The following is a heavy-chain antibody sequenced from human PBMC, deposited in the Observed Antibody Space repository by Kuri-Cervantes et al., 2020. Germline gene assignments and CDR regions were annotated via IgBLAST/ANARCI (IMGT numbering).Heavy chain of an antibody. CDR1: GFTFSSYA. Sequence: SLKISCAASGFTFSSYAMSWVRQAPGKGLEWVSGISWNSGSIGYADSVKGRFTISRDNAKNSLYLQMNSLRAEDTAVYYCARISAAADDFDYWGQGTLVTVSS. V-gene: IGHV3-9*01. J-gene: IGHJ4*02. D-gene: IGHD6-13*01. CDR2: ISWNSGSI. CDR3: ARISAAADDFDY.